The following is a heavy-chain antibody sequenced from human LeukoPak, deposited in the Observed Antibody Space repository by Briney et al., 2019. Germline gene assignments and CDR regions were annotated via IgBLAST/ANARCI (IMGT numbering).Heavy chain of an antibody. Sequence: PSETLSLTCTVSGGSISRYSWIWIRQSPGQGLAWIGHVSYNGITNYNPSLKSRVAISIDTSRSLFSLKLNSVTAADTAVYYCARGHNEVSGYGGHYYYFYYMDVWGKGTTVTVSS. D-gene: IGHD3-9*01. CDR2: VSYNGIT. CDR3: ARGHNEVSGYGGHYYYFYYMDV. CDR1: GGSISRYS. V-gene: IGHV4-59*01. J-gene: IGHJ6*03.